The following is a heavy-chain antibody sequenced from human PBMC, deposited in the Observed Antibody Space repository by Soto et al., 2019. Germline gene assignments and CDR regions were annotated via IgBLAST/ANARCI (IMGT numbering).Heavy chain of an antibody. V-gene: IGHV4-39*01. Sequence: QLQLQESGPGLVKPSETLSLTCTVSGGSISSSSYYWGWIRQPPGKGLEWIGSIYYSGSTYYNPSLKSRVTISVDTSKNQFSLKLSSVTAADTAVYYCARPYLAAAGLGRATAFDIWGQGTMVTVSS. J-gene: IGHJ3*02. CDR2: IYYSGST. CDR1: GGSISSSSYY. D-gene: IGHD6-13*01. CDR3: ARPYLAAAGLGRATAFDI.